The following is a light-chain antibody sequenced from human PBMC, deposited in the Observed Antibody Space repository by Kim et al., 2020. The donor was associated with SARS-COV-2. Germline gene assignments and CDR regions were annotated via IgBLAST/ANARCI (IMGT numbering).Light chain of an antibody. CDR3: QQHHSFPLT. V-gene: IGKV1-9*01. CDR2: SAF. J-gene: IGKJ4*01. Sequence: ECVGNTVTITSRASKGISSNLAWYQQRPGKAPSLLIYSAFTLHSGVPSRFSGSGSGTDFTLTITSLQPEDFATYHCQQHHSFPLTFGGGTKVDIK. CDR1: KGISSN.